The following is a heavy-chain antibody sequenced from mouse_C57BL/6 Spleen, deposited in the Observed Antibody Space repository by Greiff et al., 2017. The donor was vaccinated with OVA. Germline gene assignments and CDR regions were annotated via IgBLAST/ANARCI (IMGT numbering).Heavy chain of an antibody. CDR3: ARWGYGSRGYAMDY. CDR1: GFTFSDYG. Sequence: EVMLVESGGGLVKPGGSLKLSCAASGFTFSDYGMHWVRQAPEKGLEWVAYISSGSSTIYYADTVKGRFTISRDNAKNTLFLQMTSLRSEDTAMYYCARWGYGSRGYAMDYWGQGTSGTVSS. J-gene: IGHJ4*01. V-gene: IGHV5-17*01. D-gene: IGHD1-1*01. CDR2: ISSGSSTI.